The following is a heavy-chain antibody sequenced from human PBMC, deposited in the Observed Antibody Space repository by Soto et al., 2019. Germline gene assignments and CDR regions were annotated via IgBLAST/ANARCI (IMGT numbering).Heavy chain of an antibody. CDR2: ISSSSSTI. CDR1: GFSVRIYV. D-gene: IGHD1-26*01. J-gene: IGHJ3*02. V-gene: IGHV3-48*02. CDR3: ARAGWERADAFDI. Sequence: AGSLRLSCAASGFSVRIYVMNWVRQAPGKGLEWVSYISSSSSTIYYADSVKGRFTISRDNAKNSLYLQMNSLRDEDTAVYYCARAGWERADAFDIWGQGTMVTVSS.